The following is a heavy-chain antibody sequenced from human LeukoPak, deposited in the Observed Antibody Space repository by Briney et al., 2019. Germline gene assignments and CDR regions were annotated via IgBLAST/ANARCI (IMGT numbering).Heavy chain of an antibody. Sequence: SGPTLVNPTQTLTLTCTFSGFSLSTSGVGVGWIRQPPGKALEWLALIYWNDDKRYSPSLKSRLTITKDTSKNQVVLTMTNMDPVDTATYYCAHRRSSGYYYVPYNWFDPWGQGTLVTVSS. V-gene: IGHV2-5*01. CDR2: IYWNDDK. J-gene: IGHJ5*02. CDR1: GFSLSTSGVG. CDR3: AHRRSSGYYYVPYNWFDP. D-gene: IGHD3-22*01.